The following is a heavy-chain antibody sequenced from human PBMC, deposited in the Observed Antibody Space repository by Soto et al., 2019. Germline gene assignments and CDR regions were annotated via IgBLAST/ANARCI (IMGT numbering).Heavy chain of an antibody. Sequence: SETLSLTCTVSGGSISSYYWSWIRQPPGKGLEWIGYIYYSGSTNYNPSLKSRVTISVDTSKNQFSLKLSSVTAADTAVYYCARDSSVTYYYGSGSYTADVWGKGTTVTVSS. J-gene: IGHJ6*04. V-gene: IGHV4-59*01. CDR2: IYYSGST. D-gene: IGHD3-10*01. CDR1: GGSISSYY. CDR3: ARDSSVTYYYGSGSYTADV.